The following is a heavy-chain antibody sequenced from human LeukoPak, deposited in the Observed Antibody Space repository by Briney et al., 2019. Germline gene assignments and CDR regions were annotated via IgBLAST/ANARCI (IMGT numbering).Heavy chain of an antibody. J-gene: IGHJ5*02. Sequence: GSLRLSCAASGFTFISYAMSWVRQAPGKGLEWDSAISGSAGFTYYADSVKGRFTISRDNSKNTLYLQMNSLRAEDTAVYYCAKDPSRWELLRGGNFDPWGQGTLVTVSS. D-gene: IGHD1-26*01. CDR1: GFTFISYA. CDR3: AKDPSRWELLRGGNFDP. CDR2: ISGSAGFT. V-gene: IGHV3-23*01.